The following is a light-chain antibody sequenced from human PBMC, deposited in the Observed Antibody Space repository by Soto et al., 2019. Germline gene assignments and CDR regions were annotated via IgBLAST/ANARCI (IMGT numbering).Light chain of an antibody. CDR2: GAS. J-gene: IGKJ1*01. CDR3: QQYGTSPRM. Sequence: EIVLTQSPGTLSLSPGDTAALSCRASQSVSNNYLAWYQQKPGQAPRLLFYGASSRATGIPDRFSGSASGTDFTLTISRLEPEDFAVYYCQQYGTSPRMFGQGTKVEIK. V-gene: IGKV3-20*01. CDR1: QSVSNNY.